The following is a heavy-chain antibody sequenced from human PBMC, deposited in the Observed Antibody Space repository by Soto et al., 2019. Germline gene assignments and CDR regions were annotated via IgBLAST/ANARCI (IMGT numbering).Heavy chain of an antibody. CDR3: TKEGGAGSGYILPFDP. Sequence: GGTLRLSCAAAGCIFSNYGSYWVRQAPEKELEKVPYISSNSTNINYADSVKGRFTVSRDNANNSLYLQMNILRDEDTAVFYCTKEGGAGSGYILPFDPWGQGTPVTVSS. J-gene: IGHJ5*02. CDR2: ISSNSTNI. D-gene: IGHD5-12*01. CDR1: GCIFSNYG. V-gene: IGHV3-48*02.